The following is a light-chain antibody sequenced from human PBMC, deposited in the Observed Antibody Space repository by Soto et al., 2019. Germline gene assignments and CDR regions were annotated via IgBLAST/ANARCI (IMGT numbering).Light chain of an antibody. CDR2: DTS. CDR1: QNVSSN. J-gene: IGKJ1*01. V-gene: IGKV3-15*01. CDR3: QQYNNWPPWT. Sequence: EIVMTQSPATLSVSPGERVTLSCRASQNVSSNLAWYQQKPGQAPRLLISDTSIRAAGIPARFSGSGSGTEFTVTISSLQSEDFAVYYCQQYNNWPPWTFGQGTKV.